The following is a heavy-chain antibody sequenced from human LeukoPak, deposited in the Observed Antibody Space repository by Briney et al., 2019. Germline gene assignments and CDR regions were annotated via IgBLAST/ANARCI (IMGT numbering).Heavy chain of an antibody. J-gene: IGHJ4*02. CDR2: IYHSGST. D-gene: IGHD1-26*01. CDR3: ARLSSGSYYVIDY. CDR1: GYSISSGYY. Sequence: SETLSLTCAVPGYSISSGYYWGWIRQPPGKGLEWIGSIYHSGSTYYNPSLKSRVTISVDTSKNQFSLKLSSVTAADTAVYYCARLSSGSYYVIDYWGQGTLVTVSS. V-gene: IGHV4-38-2*01.